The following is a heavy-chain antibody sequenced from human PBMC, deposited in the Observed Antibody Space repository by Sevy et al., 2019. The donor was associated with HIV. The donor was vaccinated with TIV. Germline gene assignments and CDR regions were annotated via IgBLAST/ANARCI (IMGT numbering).Heavy chain of an antibody. V-gene: IGHV3-74*01. J-gene: IGHJ6*02. CDR1: GFTFSIFW. CDR2: INSDGRST. Sequence: GGSLRLSCTASGFTFSIFWMHWVRQAPGKGLVWVSHINSDGRSTTYADSVKCRFTISRDNAKNTLYLQMNSLRDEDTAVYFCARDKIYGMDVWGQGTTFTVSS. CDR3: ARDKIYGMDV.